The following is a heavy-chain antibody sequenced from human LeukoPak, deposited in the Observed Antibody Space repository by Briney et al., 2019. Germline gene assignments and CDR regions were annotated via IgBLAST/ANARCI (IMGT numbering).Heavy chain of an antibody. D-gene: IGHD3-3*01. CDR2: ISSNGGST. V-gene: IGHV3-64*01. Sequence: GGSLRLSCAASGFTFSSYAMHWVRQAPGKGLEYVSAISSNGGSTYYANSVKGRFTISRDNSKNTLYLQMGSLRAEGMAVYYCARDRRAYYDFWSGYWDVWGKGTTVTVSS. CDR3: ARDRRAYYDFWSGYWDV. CDR1: GFTFSSYA. J-gene: IGHJ6*04.